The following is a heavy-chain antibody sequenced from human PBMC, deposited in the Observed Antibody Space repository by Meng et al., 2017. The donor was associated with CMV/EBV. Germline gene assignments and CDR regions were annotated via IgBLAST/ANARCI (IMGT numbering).Heavy chain of an antibody. D-gene: IGHD1-26*01. CDR3: ARGVGATGKADY. Sequence: LQQRQWGAGLLNPWETLSLTCAGYGGSFRGYYWSWIRQPPGKGLEWIWELNHSGSTNYNPSLKSRVTISVETSKKQFPLKLSSVTAADTAVYYCARGVGATGKADYWGQGTLVTVSS. CDR2: LNHSGST. CDR1: GGSFRGYY. J-gene: IGHJ4*02. V-gene: IGHV4-34*01.